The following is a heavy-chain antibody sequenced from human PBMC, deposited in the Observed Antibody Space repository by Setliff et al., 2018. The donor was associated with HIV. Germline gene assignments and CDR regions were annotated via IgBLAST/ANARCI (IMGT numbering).Heavy chain of an antibody. D-gene: IGHD6-19*01. CDR3: ARALWAVAGTGYYYYYMDV. CDR2: IIPIFGTA. Sequence: SVKVSCKASAGTSSSYAISWVRQAPGQGLEWMGGIIPIFGTANYAQKFQGRVTITTDESTSTAYMELSSLRSEDTAVYYCARALWAVAGTGYYYYYMDVWGKGTTVTVSS. CDR1: AGTSSSYA. V-gene: IGHV1-69*05. J-gene: IGHJ6*03.